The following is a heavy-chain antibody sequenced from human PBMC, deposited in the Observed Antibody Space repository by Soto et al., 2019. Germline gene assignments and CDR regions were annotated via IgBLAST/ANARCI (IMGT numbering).Heavy chain of an antibody. CDR1: GFTFSSYA. J-gene: IGHJ3*02. V-gene: IGHV3-23*01. Sequence: GGSLRLSCAASGFTFSSYAMSWVRQAPGKGLEWVSAISGSGGSTYYADSVKGRFTISRDNSKNTLYLQMNSLRAEDTAVYYCAKDREKQSRYSSSWFDAFDIWGQGTMVTVSS. D-gene: IGHD6-13*01. CDR2: ISGSGGST. CDR3: AKDREKQSRYSSSWFDAFDI.